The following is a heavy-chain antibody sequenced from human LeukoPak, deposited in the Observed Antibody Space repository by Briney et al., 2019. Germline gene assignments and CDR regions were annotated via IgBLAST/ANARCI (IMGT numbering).Heavy chain of an antibody. CDR1: GFTFSSYS. D-gene: IGHD6-13*01. V-gene: IGHV3-21*01. J-gene: IGHJ4*02. CDR2: ISSSSSYI. CDR3: ARVRGYSSSWYGLLNY. Sequence: PGGSLRLSCAASGFTFSSYSMNWVRQAPGKGLEWVSSISSSSSYIYYADSVKGRFTISRDNAKNSLYLQMNSLRAEDTAVYYCARVRGYSSSWYGLLNYWGQGTLVTVSS.